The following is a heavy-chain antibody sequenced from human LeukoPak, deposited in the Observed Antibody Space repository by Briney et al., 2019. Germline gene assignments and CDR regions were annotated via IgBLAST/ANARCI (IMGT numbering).Heavy chain of an antibody. D-gene: IGHD3-10*01. CDR2: INHSGSP. CDR1: GGSFSGYY. Sequence: SETLSLTCAVYGGSFSGYYWSWIRQPPGKGLEWIGEINHSGSPNYNPSLMSRVTISIDTSKNQFSLKLSPVTAADTAVYYGARDLSDYYGSGSYRPIDAFDIWGQGTMVTVSS. CDR3: ARDLSDYYGSGSYRPIDAFDI. J-gene: IGHJ3*02. V-gene: IGHV4-34*01.